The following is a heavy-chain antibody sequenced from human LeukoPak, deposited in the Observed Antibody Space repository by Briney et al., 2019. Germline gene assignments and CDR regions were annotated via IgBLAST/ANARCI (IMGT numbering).Heavy chain of an antibody. V-gene: IGHV3-21*01. J-gene: IGHJ3*02. D-gene: IGHD2-2*01. Sequence: TSGGSLRLSCAASGFTFSSSSMNWVRQAPGKGLEWVSSISSSNSFIFYADSVKGRFTISSDNAKNSLYLQMNRLIEEDTVQYYCARFIVVPAAISGAFDIWGQGKSVTVSS. CDR2: ISSSNSFI. CDR1: GFTFSSSS. CDR3: ARFIVVPAAISGAFDI.